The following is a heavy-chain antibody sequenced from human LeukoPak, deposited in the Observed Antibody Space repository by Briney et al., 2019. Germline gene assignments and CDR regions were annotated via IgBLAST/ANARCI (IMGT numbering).Heavy chain of an antibody. CDR3: AKAFHGLDSNSWYVTFDS. D-gene: IGHD6-13*01. CDR1: GGTFSSYA. Sequence: EASVKVSCKASGGTFSSYAISWVRQAPGQGLEWMGGIIPIFGTANYAQKFQGRVTITADKSTSTAYMELSSLRSEDTAIYYCAKAFHGLDSNSWYVTFDSWGQGTPVTVSS. CDR2: IIPIFGTA. V-gene: IGHV1-69*06. J-gene: IGHJ4*02.